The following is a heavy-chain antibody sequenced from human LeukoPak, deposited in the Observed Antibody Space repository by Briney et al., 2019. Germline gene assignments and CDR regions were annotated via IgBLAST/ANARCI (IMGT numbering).Heavy chain of an antibody. D-gene: IGHD3-9*01. Sequence: SQTLSLTCTVSGGSISSGGYYWSWIRQHPGKGLEWIGYIYYSGSTYYNPSLKSRVTISVDTSKNQFSLKLSSVTAADTAVYYCASAHYDILTGDSGFDYWGQGTLVTVSS. V-gene: IGHV4-31*03. CDR3: ASAHYDILTGDSGFDY. CDR1: GGSISSGGYY. J-gene: IGHJ4*02. CDR2: IYYSGST.